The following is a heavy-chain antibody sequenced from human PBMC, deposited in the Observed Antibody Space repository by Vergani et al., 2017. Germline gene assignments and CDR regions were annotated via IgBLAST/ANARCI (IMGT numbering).Heavy chain of an antibody. D-gene: IGHD7-27*01. CDR1: GAPISYWC. V-gene: IGHV4-4*07. CDR3: ATGAGPFDI. Sequence: QVQMQESGPGLVKTSETLSLTCSASGAPISYWCWSWLRQPAGKGLEWIGRLCPSGSTNYKPSLKSRVTMSIDTSKNQFSLKLTSVTAAHTAVYYCATGAGPFDIWGQGTLVTVSS. CDR2: LCPSGST. J-gene: IGHJ4*02.